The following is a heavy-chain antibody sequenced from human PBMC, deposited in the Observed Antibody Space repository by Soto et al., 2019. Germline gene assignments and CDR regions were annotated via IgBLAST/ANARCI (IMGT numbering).Heavy chain of an antibody. CDR1: GFTVSSNY. CDR3: ARDSPPPYSSSAPAHGN. Sequence: EVQLVEAGGGLVQPGGSLRLSCAASGFTVSSNYMSWVRQAPGKGLEWVSVIYSGGSTYYADSVKGRFTISRDNSKNKLYLQMNSLRAEDTAVYYCARDSPPPYSSSAPAHGNWGQGTLVSVSS. CDR2: IYSGGST. V-gene: IGHV3-66*01. D-gene: IGHD6-6*01. J-gene: IGHJ4*02.